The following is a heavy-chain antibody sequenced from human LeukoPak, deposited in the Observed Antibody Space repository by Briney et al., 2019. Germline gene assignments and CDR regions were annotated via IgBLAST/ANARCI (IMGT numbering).Heavy chain of an antibody. J-gene: IGHJ4*02. Sequence: PSETLSLTCAVYGGSFSGYYRSWIRQPPGKGLEWIGEINHSGSTNYNPSLKSRVTISVDTSKNQFSLNLSSVSAADTAVYYCARVVSSWHFDYWGQGTLVTVSS. CDR1: GGSFSGYY. CDR3: ARVVSSWHFDY. CDR2: INHSGST. V-gene: IGHV4-34*01. D-gene: IGHD6-13*01.